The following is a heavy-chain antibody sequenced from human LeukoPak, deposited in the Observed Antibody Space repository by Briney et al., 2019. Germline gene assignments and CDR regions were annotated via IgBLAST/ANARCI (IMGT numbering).Heavy chain of an antibody. J-gene: IGHJ4*02. CDR3: ARDPKTGDYFDY. D-gene: IGHD3-10*01. CDR1: GGSISSCDYY. CDR2: IYYSGST. Sequence: SETLSLTCTVSGGSISSCDYYWSWIRQPPGKGLEWIGYIYYSGSTYYNPSLKSRVTISVDTSKNQFSLKLSSVTAADTAVYYCARDPKTGDYFDYWGQGTLVTVSS. V-gene: IGHV4-30-4*01.